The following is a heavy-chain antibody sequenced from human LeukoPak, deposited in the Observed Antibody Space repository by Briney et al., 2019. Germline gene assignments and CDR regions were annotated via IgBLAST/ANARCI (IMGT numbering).Heavy chain of an antibody. V-gene: IGHV1-2*02. J-gene: IGHJ4*02. CDR1: GYTFTNNY. CDR3: TRDLLGFATTPLSD. CDR2: INPNRGDT. D-gene: IGHD4-17*01. Sequence: ASVKVSCKASGYTFTNNYIHLVRQAPGHGLEWMGWINPNRGDTNYAQKFQGRVTMTSGTSISTAFMGLTRLTSDDTAVYYCTRDLLGFATTPLSDWGQGTLVTVSS.